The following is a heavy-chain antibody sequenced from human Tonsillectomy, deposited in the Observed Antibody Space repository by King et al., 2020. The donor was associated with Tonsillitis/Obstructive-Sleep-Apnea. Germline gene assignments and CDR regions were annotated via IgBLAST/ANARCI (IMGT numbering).Heavy chain of an antibody. J-gene: IGHJ2*01. D-gene: IGHD3-22*01. Sequence: VQLQESGPGLVKPSETLSLTCTVSGGSISSYYWSWIRQPPGKGLEWIGYIYYSGSTNYNPSLQSRVTISVDTSKNQFSLKLSSVTAADTAVYYCARRGYYDSSGYPYANWYFDLWGRGTLVTVSS. CDR3: ARRGYYDSSGYPYANWYFDL. V-gene: IGHV4-59*08. CDR2: IYYSGST. CDR1: GGSISSYY.